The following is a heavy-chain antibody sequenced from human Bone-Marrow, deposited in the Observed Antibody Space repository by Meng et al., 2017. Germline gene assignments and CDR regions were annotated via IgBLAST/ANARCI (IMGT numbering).Heavy chain of an antibody. CDR3: ARDEDISAAGKLFGDY. Sequence: GQLVQPGAEVKKPGASVKVSCKASGYTFTGYYMHWVRQAPGQGLEWMGRINPNSGGTNYAQKFQGRVTMTRDTSISTAYMELSRLRSDDTAVYYCARDEDISAAGKLFGDYWGQGTLVTVSS. CDR2: INPNSGGT. CDR1: GYTFTGYY. J-gene: IGHJ4*02. V-gene: IGHV1-2*06. D-gene: IGHD6-25*01.